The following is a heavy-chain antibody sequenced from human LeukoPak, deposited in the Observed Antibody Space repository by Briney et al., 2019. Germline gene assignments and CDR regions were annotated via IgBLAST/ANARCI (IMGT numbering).Heavy chain of an antibody. Sequence: ASVKVSCKASGYTFIRNGISWVRQAPGQGLEWMGWISPYNENTKYLQMLQGRVTLTTDTSTSTAYMELRSLTSDDTAVYYCAREESIGRYQFLHDYWGQGTLVTVSS. CDR2: ISPYNENT. CDR3: AREESIGRYQFLHDY. J-gene: IGHJ4*02. CDR1: GYTFIRNG. D-gene: IGHD1-26*01. V-gene: IGHV1-18*01.